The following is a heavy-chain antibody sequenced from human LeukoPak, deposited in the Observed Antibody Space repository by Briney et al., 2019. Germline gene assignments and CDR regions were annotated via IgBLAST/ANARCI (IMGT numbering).Heavy chain of an antibody. Sequence: ASVKVSCKASGYTFTGYYMHWVRQAPGQGLEWMGWMNPNSGNTGYAQKFQGRVTMTRNTSISTAYMELSSLRSEDTAVYYCAREYYYDSSGYYGGPFDYWGQGTLVTVSS. CDR2: MNPNSGNT. D-gene: IGHD3-22*01. CDR3: AREYYYDSSGYYGGPFDY. V-gene: IGHV1-8*02. CDR1: GYTFTGYY. J-gene: IGHJ4*02.